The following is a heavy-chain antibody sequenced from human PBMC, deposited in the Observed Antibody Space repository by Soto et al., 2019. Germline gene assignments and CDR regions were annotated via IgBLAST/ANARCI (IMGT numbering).Heavy chain of an antibody. CDR1: GFTFSSYG. Sequence: GGSLRLSCAASGFTFSSYGMHWVRQAPGKGLEWVAVIWYDGSNKYYADSVKGRFTISRDNSKNTLYLQMNSLRAEDTAVYYCGTVTTRDYYYGMDVWGQGTTVTVSS. D-gene: IGHD4-4*01. CDR2: IWYDGSNK. CDR3: GTVTTRDYYYGMDV. V-gene: IGHV3-33*01. J-gene: IGHJ6*02.